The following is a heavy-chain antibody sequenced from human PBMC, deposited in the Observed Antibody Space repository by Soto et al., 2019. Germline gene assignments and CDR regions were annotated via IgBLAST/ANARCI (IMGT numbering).Heavy chain of an antibody. V-gene: IGHV1-69*06. CDR3: AREGRGKKAGYNGLVSLGY. CDR1: GSRFSNYV. D-gene: IGHD2-2*02. J-gene: IGHJ4*02. CDR2: IIPIFNST. Sequence: QVQLVQSGAEVKTPGSSLKVSCTVSGSRFSNYVISWVRQAPGHGLEWLGRIIPIFNSTKYAQNFQGRVTITADKSTSTASLELSSLRSDDTAVYYCAREGRGKKAGYNGLVSLGYWGQGTLVTVSS.